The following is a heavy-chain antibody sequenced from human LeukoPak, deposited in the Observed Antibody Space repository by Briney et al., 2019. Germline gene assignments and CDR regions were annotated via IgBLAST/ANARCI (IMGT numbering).Heavy chain of an antibody. CDR1: GFTFSNYW. CDR3: AKGSYYYDSADYFDY. Sequence: TGGSLRLSCAASGFTFSNYWMHWVRQAPGKGLVWVSRINNDGSSTTYADSVKGRFTISRDNSKNTLYLQMNSLRAEDTAVYHCAKGSYYYDSADYFDYWGQGTLVTVSS. V-gene: IGHV3-74*01. D-gene: IGHD3-22*01. CDR2: INNDGSST. J-gene: IGHJ4*02.